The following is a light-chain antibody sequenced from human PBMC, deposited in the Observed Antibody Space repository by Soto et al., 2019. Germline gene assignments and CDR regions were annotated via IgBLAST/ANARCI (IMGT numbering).Light chain of an antibody. V-gene: IGLV2-8*01. J-gene: IGLJ1*01. CDR1: SSDVGGYNY. Sequence: QSALTQPPSASGSPGQSVTISCTGTSSDVGGYNYVSWYQHHPGKAPRIMVYEVSKRPSGVPDRFSGSKSGNTASLTVSGLQAEDAADYYCSSYAGSNNFPYVFGTGTKVTVL. CDR2: EVS. CDR3: SSYAGSNNFPYV.